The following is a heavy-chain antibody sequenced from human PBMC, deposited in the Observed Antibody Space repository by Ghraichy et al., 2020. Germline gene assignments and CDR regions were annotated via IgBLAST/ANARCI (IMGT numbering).Heavy chain of an antibody. CDR2: IFYSGST. J-gene: IGHJ5*02. CDR3: ARQYSSAWEWFDP. V-gene: IGHV4-39*01. CDR1: GGSISSDNYY. Sequence: SQTLSLTCTVSGGSISSDNYYWAWIRQPPGKGLEWIGSIFYSGSTHYNPSLKSRLTISVDPSKKQFSLKLSSVTAADTAVYYCARQYSSAWEWFDPWGQGTLVTVS. D-gene: IGHD6-25*01.